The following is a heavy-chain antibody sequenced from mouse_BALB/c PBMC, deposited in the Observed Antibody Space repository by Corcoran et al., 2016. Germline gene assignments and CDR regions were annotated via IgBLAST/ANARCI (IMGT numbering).Heavy chain of an antibody. Sequence: EVQLQQSGPELVKPGASVKISCKTSGYTFTEYTMHWVKQSPGKSLEWIGGINPNNGGTSYNQKFKGKATLTVDMSSSTAYMELRSLTSEDAAGYDCARGIYYGYGFAYWGHGTLVTVS. CDR2: INPNNGGT. CDR3: ARGIYYGYGFAY. V-gene: IGHV1-18*01. J-gene: IGHJ3*01. D-gene: IGHD2-2*01. CDR1: GYTFTEYT.